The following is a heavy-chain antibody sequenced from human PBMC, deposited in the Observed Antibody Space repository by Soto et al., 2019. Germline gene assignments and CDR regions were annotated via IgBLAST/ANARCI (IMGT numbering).Heavy chain of an antibody. J-gene: IGHJ4*02. CDR2: INPSGAYT. CDR1: GYTFTSYY. V-gene: IGHV1-46*01. D-gene: IGHD6-6*01. CDR3: ASPILEFSSSSSLEY. Sequence: QVQLVQSGAEVEKPGASVKVSCKASGYTFTSYYFHWVRQAPGQGLEWMGLINPSGAYTSYARKFQGRINLTRYTSTSTVYMELNSLRSEDTAVYYCASPILEFSSSSSLEYWGQGTLVTVSS.